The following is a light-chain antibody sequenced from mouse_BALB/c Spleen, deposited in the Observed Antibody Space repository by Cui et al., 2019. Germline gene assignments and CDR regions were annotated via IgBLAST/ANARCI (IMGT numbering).Light chain of an antibody. CDR1: QSISNY. V-gene: IGKV5-45*01. CDR3: QQSNSCPWT. CDR2: YAS. Sequence: IVLTQSPATLSVTPRDRVSLSCRASQSISNYLHWYQQKSQESPRLLIKYASPSITGIPSRFSGSGSGTDFTLSINSVETEDFGMYFCQQSNSCPWTFGGGTKLEIK. J-gene: IGKJ1*01.